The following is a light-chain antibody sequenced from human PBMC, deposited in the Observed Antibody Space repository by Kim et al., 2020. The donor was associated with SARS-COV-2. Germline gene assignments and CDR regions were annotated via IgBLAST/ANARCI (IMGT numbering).Light chain of an antibody. Sequence: GQKVTISCSGSNSNIGNHYVSWYQHLPGTAPKLLIYDNNKRPLGIPDRFSGSKSGTSATLGITGLQTGDEADYYCVTWDISLSEVLFGGGTQLTVL. J-gene: IGLJ2*01. V-gene: IGLV1-51*01. CDR3: VTWDISLSEVL. CDR1: NSNIGNHY. CDR2: DNN.